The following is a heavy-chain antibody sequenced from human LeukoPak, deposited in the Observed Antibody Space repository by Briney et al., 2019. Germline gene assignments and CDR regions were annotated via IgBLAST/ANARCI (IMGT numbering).Heavy chain of an antibody. J-gene: IGHJ5*02. D-gene: IGHD2/OR15-2a*01. Sequence: SETLSLTCTASGGSVSSSGYSWNWIRQPPGKTLEWIGYTYYSGRTNYNPSLKSRVTISLDTSKNQFSLRLTSVTAADTAVYYCALRRLTSAQIIEDNWFDPWGQGTLVTVSS. CDR3: ALRRLTSAQIIEDNWFDP. CDR2: TYYSGRT. V-gene: IGHV4-61*08. CDR1: GGSVSSSGYS.